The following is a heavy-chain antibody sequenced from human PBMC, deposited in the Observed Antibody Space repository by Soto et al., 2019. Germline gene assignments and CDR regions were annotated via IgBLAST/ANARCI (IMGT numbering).Heavy chain of an antibody. J-gene: IGHJ4*02. CDR3: ARGKPYYGSGSYYMGFDY. CDR1: GGTFINYA. V-gene: IGHV1-69*01. D-gene: IGHD3-10*01. Sequence: QIQLVQSGAEVKKPGSSVKVSCKASGGTFINYAFSWVRQAPGQGLEWMGGIIPILTTTNYAQRFQGRVTVTADESTSTAYMELSRLTSEDTAVYYFARGKPYYGSGSYYMGFDYWGQGTLVTVSS. CDR2: IIPILTTT.